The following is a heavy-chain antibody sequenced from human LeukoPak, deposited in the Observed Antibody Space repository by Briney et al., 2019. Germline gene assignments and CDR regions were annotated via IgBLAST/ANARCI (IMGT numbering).Heavy chain of an antibody. J-gene: IGHJ3*02. CDR3: ANNLIIVGATHDAFDI. CDR1: GFTFSSYA. V-gene: IGHV3-23*01. D-gene: IGHD1-26*01. Sequence: GGSLRLSCAASGFTFSSYAMSWVRRAPGKGLEWVSAISGSGGSTYYADSVKGRFTISRDNSKNTLYLQMNSLRAEDTAVYYCANNLIIVGATHDAFDIWGQGTMVTVSS. CDR2: ISGSGGST.